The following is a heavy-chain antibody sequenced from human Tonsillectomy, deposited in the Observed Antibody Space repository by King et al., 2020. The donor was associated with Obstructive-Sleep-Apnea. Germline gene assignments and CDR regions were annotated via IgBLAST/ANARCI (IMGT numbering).Heavy chain of an antibody. V-gene: IGHV3-23*04. D-gene: IGHD5-18*01. CDR3: AKFVRSGYGFVLGSDYFDY. J-gene: IGHJ4*02. CDR1: GFTFSSYA. Sequence: VQLVESGGGLVQPGGSLRLSCAASGFTFSSYAMSWVRQAPGKGLEWVSGISGSGGSTYYADSVKGRFTISRDNSKNTLYLQMNSRRAEDTAVYYCAKFVRSGYGFVLGSDYFDYWGQGTLVTVSS. CDR2: ISGSGGST.